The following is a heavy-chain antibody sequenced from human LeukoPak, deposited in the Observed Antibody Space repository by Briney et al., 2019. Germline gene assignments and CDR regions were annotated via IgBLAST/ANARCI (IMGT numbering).Heavy chain of an antibody. Sequence: GGSLRLSCAASGFTSSKYDMHWVRQAPGKSLEWVSGIGTAGDTFYPGSVKGRFIISRERGKNSVYLQLNSLRAGDTAVYYCTRGLPSFDYWGQGTLVTVSS. CDR3: TRGLPSFDY. D-gene: IGHD4-11*01. CDR1: GFTSSKYD. J-gene: IGHJ4*02. V-gene: IGHV3-13*01. CDR2: IGTAGDT.